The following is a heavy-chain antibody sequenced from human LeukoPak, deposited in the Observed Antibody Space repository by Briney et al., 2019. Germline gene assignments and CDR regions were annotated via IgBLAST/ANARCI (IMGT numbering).Heavy chain of an antibody. J-gene: IGHJ5*02. D-gene: IGHD3-22*01. CDR1: GFTFSTYG. CDR2: IWSDGNNK. Sequence: PGGSLRLSCAVSGFTFSTYGMHWVRQAPGKGLELEADIWSDGNNKYYADTVKGRFTISRDNAKNSLYLRMNSLRAQDPAVYYCARHYYYDSNGLYFDPWGQGTLVTVSS. V-gene: IGHV3-33*03. CDR3: ARHYYYDSNGLYFDP.